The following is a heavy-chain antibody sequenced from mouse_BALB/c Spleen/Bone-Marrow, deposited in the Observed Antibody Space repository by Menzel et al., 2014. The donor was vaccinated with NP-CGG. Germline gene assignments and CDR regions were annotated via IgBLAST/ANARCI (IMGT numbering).Heavy chain of an antibody. CDR1: GYAFSSSW. D-gene: IGHD4-1*01. CDR2: IYPGDGDT. J-gene: IGHJ2*01. V-gene: IGHV1-82*01. CDR3: ARGRTGYYFDY. Sequence: VQGVESGPELVKPGASVKISCKASGYAFSSSWMNWVKQRPGQGLEWIGRIYPGDGDTYYNGKFKDKATLTADRSSSTAYMQLSSLTSVDSAVYFCARGRTGYYFDYWGQGTTLTVSS.